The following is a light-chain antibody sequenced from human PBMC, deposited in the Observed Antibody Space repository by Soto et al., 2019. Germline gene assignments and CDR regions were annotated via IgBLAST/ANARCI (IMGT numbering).Light chain of an antibody. CDR1: SSDVGIYNY. CDR2: DVI. V-gene: IGLV2-11*01. J-gene: IGLJ3*02. Sequence: QSALTQPRSVSGSPGQSVTISCTGTSSDVGIYNYVSWYQHHPGKAPKLIIYDVIKRPSGVPDRFSGSKSGNTASLTISGLQADDEADYYCCSYAATSTLVFGGGTKLTVL. CDR3: CSYAATSTLV.